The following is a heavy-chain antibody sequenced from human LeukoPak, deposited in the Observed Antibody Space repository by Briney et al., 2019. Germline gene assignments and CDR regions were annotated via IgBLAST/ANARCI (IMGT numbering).Heavy chain of an antibody. CDR3: ARPQAISGYDFWSGYLSYFDY. Sequence: ASVKVSCKASGYTFTGYYMHWVRPAPGQGLEWMGWINPNSGGTNYAQKFQGRVTMTRDTSISTAYMELSRLRSDDTAVYYCARPQAISGYDFWSGYLSYFDYWGQGTLVTVSS. CDR2: INPNSGGT. CDR1: GYTFTGYY. J-gene: IGHJ4*02. D-gene: IGHD3-3*01. V-gene: IGHV1-2*02.